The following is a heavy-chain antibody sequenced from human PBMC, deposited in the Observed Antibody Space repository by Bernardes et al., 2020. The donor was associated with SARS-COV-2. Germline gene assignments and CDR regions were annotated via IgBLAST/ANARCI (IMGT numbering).Heavy chain of an antibody. V-gene: IGHV3-30*04. CDR2: ISINGGTT. CDR1: GFTFSRCA. CDR3: ARDKDIEGSIDY. Sequence: GGSLRLSCAASGFTFSRCAMNWVRQAPGKGLEWLSVISINGGTTFYADAVKGRFTVSRDNSRNTVSLQLNSLTIDDTAVYYCARDKDIEGSIDYWGQGVLVIGSS. J-gene: IGHJ4*02.